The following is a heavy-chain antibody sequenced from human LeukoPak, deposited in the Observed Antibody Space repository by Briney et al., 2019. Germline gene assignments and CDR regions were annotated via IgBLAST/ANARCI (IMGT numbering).Heavy chain of an antibody. CDR2: IASDGSST. V-gene: IGHV3-74*01. CDR1: GFTFSSYW. CDR3: ARGRPHGNDY. Sequence: GGSLRLSCAASGFTFSSYWMNWVRQAPGKGLVWVSRIASDGSSTTYADSVKGRFSISRDNAKNTLYLQMNSLSVEDTAVYYCARGRPHGNDYWGQGTLVTVSS. D-gene: IGHD4-23*01. J-gene: IGHJ4*02.